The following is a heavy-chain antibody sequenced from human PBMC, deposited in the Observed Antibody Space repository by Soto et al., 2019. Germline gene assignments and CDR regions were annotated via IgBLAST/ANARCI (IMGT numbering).Heavy chain of an antibody. CDR3: AGGNRYNYGVVTRAAFDI. D-gene: IGHD5-18*01. CDR1: GFTFSNYN. CDR2: ISSSSDTI. V-gene: IGHV3-48*02. J-gene: IGHJ3*02. Sequence: CAASGFTFSNYNMDWVRQAPGKGLEWISYISSSSDTIYYADSVKGRFTISRDNAKNSLYLQMDSLRDEDAAVYYCAGGNRYNYGVVTRAAFDIWGQGTMVTVSS.